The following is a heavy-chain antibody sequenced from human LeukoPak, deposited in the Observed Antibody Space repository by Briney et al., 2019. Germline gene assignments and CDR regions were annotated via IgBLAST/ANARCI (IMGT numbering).Heavy chain of an antibody. D-gene: IGHD4-17*01. V-gene: IGHV3-30*02. CDR3: AKDAGDYLTSLTY. J-gene: IGHJ4*02. CDR1: GFTFRSYG. Sequence: GGSLRLSCAASGFTFRSYGMHWVRQAPGKGLEWVAFIRYDGSNKYYADSVKGRFTISRDNSKNTLYLQMNSLRAEDTAVYYCAKDAGDYLTSLTYWGQGTLVTVSS. CDR2: IRYDGSNK.